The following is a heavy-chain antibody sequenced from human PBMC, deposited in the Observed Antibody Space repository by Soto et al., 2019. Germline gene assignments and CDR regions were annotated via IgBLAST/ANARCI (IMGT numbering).Heavy chain of an antibody. V-gene: IGHV4-31*03. D-gene: IGHD1-1*01. Sequence: QVQLQESGPGLVKPSQTLSLTCTVSGGSISSGGYYWSWIRQHPGKGLEWIGYIYYSGRTYYNPSLKSRVTISVDTSKNQFSLKLSSVIAADSAVYYCARWPQLEPRFDYWGQGTLVTVSS. CDR1: GGSISSGGYY. CDR2: IYYSGRT. CDR3: ARWPQLEPRFDY. J-gene: IGHJ4*02.